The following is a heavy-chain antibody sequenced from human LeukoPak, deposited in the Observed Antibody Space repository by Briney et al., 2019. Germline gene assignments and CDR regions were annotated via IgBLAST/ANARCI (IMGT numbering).Heavy chain of an antibody. J-gene: IGHJ4*02. CDR2: ISSSGMTR. Sequence: GGSLRLSGAAAGFTFSDYYMSWIRQAPGKGLEGGSNISSSGMTRYYADSVKGRVTISRDNAKNSLYLQMNSLRAEATAVYYCARDRGPYDSWGQGTLVPVSS. CDR1: GFTFSDYY. V-gene: IGHV3-11*04. D-gene: IGHD6-25*01. CDR3: ARDRGPYDS.